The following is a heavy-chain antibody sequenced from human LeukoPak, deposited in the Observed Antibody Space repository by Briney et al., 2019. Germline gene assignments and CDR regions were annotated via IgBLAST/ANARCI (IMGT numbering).Heavy chain of an antibody. CDR3: ARHRAYSSSSPFDY. D-gene: IGHD6-6*01. V-gene: IGHV4-59*08. Sequence: ASETLSLTCSVSGGSISSLYWSWIRQPPGKGLEWIGYIYYTGSTNYNPSLRGRVTMFVDMSKNQFSLRLSSVTAADAAVYYCARHRAYSSSSPFDYWGQGTLVTVSS. J-gene: IGHJ4*02. CDR1: GGSISSLY. CDR2: IYYTGST.